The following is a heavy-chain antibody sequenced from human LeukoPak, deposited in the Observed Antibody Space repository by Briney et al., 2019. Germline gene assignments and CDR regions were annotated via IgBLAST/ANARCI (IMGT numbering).Heavy chain of an antibody. CDR3: ARQVVVVPPAKGFYSDFGSGLPVYWFDP. CDR1: GGSISSSSYY. J-gene: IGHJ5*02. CDR2: IYYSGST. Sequence: SETLSLTCTVSGGSISSSSYYWGWIRQPPGKGLEWIGDIYYSGSTYYNPSLKSRVTISVDTSKNQFSLKLSSVTAADTAVYHCARQVVVVPPAKGFYSDFGSGLPVYWFDPGAREPWSPSPQ. V-gene: IGHV4-39*01. D-gene: IGHD2-2*01.